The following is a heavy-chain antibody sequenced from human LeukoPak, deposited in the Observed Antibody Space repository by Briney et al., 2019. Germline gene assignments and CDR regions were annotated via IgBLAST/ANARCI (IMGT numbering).Heavy chain of an antibody. J-gene: IGHJ4*02. V-gene: IGHV3-23*01. D-gene: IGHD6-19*01. Sequence: GGSLRLSCAVSGFTVSSNYMSWVRQALGKGLEWVSAISGSGGSTYYADSVKGRFTISRDNSKNTLYLQMNSLRAEDTAVYYCTRLGYRSGEDYWGQGTLVTVS. CDR1: GFTVSSNY. CDR2: ISGSGGST. CDR3: TRLGYRSGEDY.